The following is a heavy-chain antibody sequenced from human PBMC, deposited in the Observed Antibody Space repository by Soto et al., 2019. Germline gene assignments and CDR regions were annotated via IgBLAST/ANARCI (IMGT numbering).Heavy chain of an antibody. Sequence: QVQLVESGGGVVQPGRSLRLSCAASGFTFGNYGLHWVRQAPGKGLEWVALMSNDGGKKYYAESVQGRFTISRDNSKNTLSLQMNSLRSEDTAVYYCAKGGGSSFGNYFDYWGQGTMVTVSS. CDR1: GFTFGNYG. CDR2: MSNDGGKK. CDR3: AKGGGSSFGNYFDY. J-gene: IGHJ4*02. V-gene: IGHV3-30*18. D-gene: IGHD6-6*01.